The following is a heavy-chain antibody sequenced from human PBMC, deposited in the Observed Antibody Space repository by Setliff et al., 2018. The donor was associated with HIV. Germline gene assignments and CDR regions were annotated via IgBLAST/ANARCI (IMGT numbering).Heavy chain of an antibody. Sequence: GGSLRLSCAASGFTFSGNWMSWVRQAPGKGLEWVANINQDESQKYYVGSVKGRFTISRDNAKNSLFLQMNSLRAEDTAVYYCAKDKGGYNWNYFDYWGPGTQVTVSS. CDR3: AKDKGGYNWNYFDY. J-gene: IGHJ4*02. D-gene: IGHD1-20*01. CDR2: INQDESQK. V-gene: IGHV3-7*01. CDR1: GFTFSGNW.